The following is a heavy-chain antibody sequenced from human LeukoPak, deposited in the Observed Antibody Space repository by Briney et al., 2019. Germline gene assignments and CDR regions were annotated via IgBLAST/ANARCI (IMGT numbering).Heavy chain of an antibody. J-gene: IGHJ4*02. CDR3: AKDRGLRFLEWFFDY. V-gene: IGHV3-74*01. D-gene: IGHD3-3*01. Sequence: GGSLRLSCAASGFTFSRYWMHWVRQAPGKGLVWVSGIDSDGHTTFYADYVKGRFTISRDNARNTLFLQMNSLGAEDTAVYYCAKDRGLRFLEWFFDYWGQGTLVTVSS. CDR2: IDSDGHTT. CDR1: GFTFSRYW.